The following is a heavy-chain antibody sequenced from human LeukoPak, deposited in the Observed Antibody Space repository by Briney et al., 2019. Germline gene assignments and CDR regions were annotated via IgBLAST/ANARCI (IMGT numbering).Heavy chain of an antibody. CDR2: ISSSSSYI. CDR3: ARDRDFDY. V-gene: IGHV3-21*01. D-gene: IGHD5-24*01. CDR1: GFTFNNYN. J-gene: IGHJ4*02. Sequence: SGGSLRLSCAASGFTFNNYNMNWVRQAPGKGLEWVASISSSSSYIYYADSVKGRFTISRDNAKNSLYLQMNSLGVEDTAVYYCARDRDFDYWGQGTLVTVSS.